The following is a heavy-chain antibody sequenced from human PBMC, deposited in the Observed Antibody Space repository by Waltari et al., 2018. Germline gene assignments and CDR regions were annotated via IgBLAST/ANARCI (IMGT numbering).Heavy chain of an antibody. CDR2: IKQDGSEK. V-gene: IGHV3-7*01. J-gene: IGHJ4*02. CDR3: ASVATDS. Sequence: EVQLVESGGDLVQPGGSLRLSCVASGIISNSLWMSWVRQAPGKGLEWVANIKQDGSEKYYLDSVKGRFTISRDNAKNSLYLQMNSLRAEDTAIYYCASVATDSWGQGTLVTVSS. CDR1: GIISNSLW.